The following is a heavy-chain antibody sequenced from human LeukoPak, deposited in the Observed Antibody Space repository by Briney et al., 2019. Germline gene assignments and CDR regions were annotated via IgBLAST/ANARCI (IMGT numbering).Heavy chain of an antibody. D-gene: IGHD2-2*01. J-gene: IGHJ4*02. V-gene: IGHV3-23*01. CDR2: ISGSGGST. CDR1: GFTFSSYG. Sequence: SGGSLRLSCAASGFTFSSYGMSWVRQAPGKGLEWVSAISGSGGSTYYADSVKGRFTISRDNSKNTLYLQMNSLRAEDTAVYYCAKAPIVVVPAAKDYWGQGTLVTVSS. CDR3: AKAPIVVVPAAKDY.